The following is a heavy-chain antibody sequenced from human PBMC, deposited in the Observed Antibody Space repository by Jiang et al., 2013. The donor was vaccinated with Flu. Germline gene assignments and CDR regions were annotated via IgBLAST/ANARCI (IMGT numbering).Heavy chain of an antibody. CDR2: IYYSGST. J-gene: IGHJ4*02. D-gene: IGHD3-22*01. CDR1: GGSISSGGYY. V-gene: IGHV4-31*03. CDR3: ARAVSDSSGYYDAELFDY. Sequence: GSGLVKPSQTLSLTCTVSGGSISSGGYYWSWIRQHPGKGLEWIGYIYYSGSTYYNPSLKSRVTISVDTSKNQFSLKLSSVTAADTAVYYCARAVSDSSGYYDAELFDYVGPGNPGHRLL.